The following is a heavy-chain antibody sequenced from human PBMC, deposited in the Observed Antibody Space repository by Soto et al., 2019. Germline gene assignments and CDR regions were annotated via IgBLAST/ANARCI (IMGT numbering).Heavy chain of an antibody. CDR2: INTDGSTT. Sequence: PGGSLRLSCAASGFSIRSHWMHWVRQAPGKGLVWVSRINTDGSTTFYADSVKGRFTISRDNAENMVYLQMNSLRTEDTAVYYCARDWAPSEWDYYDSSGYYYGMDVWGQGTTVTVSS. CDR1: GFSIRSHW. CDR3: ARDWAPSEWDYYDSSGYYYGMDV. J-gene: IGHJ6*02. D-gene: IGHD3-22*01. V-gene: IGHV3-74*01.